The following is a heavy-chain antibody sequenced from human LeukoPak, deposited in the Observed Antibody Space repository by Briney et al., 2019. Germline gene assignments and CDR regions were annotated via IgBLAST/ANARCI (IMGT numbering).Heavy chain of an antibody. V-gene: IGHV1-69*13. CDR3: ARAFRMYNYLPAIDY. CDR2: IIPIFGTA. J-gene: IGHJ4*02. CDR1: GGTFSSYA. D-gene: IGHD5-24*01. Sequence: ASVKVSCKASGGTFSSYAISWVRQAPGQGLEWMGGIIPIFGTANYAQKFQCRVTITADESTSTAYMELSSLRSEDTAVYYCARAFRMYNYLPAIDYWGQGTLVTVSS.